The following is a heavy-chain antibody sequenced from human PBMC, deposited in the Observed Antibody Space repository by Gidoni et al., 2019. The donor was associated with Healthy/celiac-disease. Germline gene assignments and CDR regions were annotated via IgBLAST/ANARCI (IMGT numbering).Heavy chain of an antibody. V-gene: IGHV4-34*01. D-gene: IGHD3-22*01. CDR2: INHSGST. Sequence: QVQLQQWGAGLLKPSETLSLTCAVYGGSFSGYYWSWIRQPPGKGLEWIGEINHSGSTNYNPSLKSRVTISVDTSKNQFSLKLSSVTAADTAVYYCARRVPRITMIGRGSFDYWGQGTLVTVSS. J-gene: IGHJ4*02. CDR1: GGSFSGYY. CDR3: ARRVPRITMIGRGSFDY.